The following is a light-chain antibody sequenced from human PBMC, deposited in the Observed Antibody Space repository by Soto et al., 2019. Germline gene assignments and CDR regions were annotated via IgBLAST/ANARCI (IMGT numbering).Light chain of an antibody. J-gene: IGKJ4*01. V-gene: IGKV1-33*01. CDR1: QDISNH. Sequence: DIHMTQSPSSLSAPFGDRVSITFQASQDISNHLNWYQQKPGKAPKLLIYDASKLETGVPSRFSGSGSGTDFTFTINSLQPEDITTYYCQQYHNLPLTFGGGTKVDIK. CDR3: QQYHNLPLT. CDR2: DAS.